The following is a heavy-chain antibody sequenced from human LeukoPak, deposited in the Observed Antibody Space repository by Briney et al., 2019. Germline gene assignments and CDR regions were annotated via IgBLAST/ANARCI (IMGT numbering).Heavy chain of an antibody. D-gene: IGHD6-6*01. V-gene: IGHV4-34*01. CDR2: IHHSGTT. J-gene: IGHJ5*02. CDR1: GGSFSGYY. CDR3: AREDYSSSSIDP. Sequence: SETLSLTCTVYGGSFSGYYWTWVRQSPEKGLEWIGEIHHSGTTDYRPSLKSRLTLSIDASKSQVSLRLTSVTAADTAVYYCAREDYSSSSIDPWGQGTLVTVSS.